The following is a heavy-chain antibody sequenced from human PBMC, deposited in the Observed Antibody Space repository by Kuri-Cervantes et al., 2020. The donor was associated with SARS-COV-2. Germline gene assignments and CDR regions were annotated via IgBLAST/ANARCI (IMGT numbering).Heavy chain of an antibody. D-gene: IGHD3-3*01. J-gene: IGHJ6*03. CDR3: ARKSYDFWSGYPQTHYYYYMDV. V-gene: IGHV1-2*02. CDR1: GYTFTGYY. CDR2: INPNSGGT. Sequence: ASVKVSCKASGYTFTGYYMHWVRQAPGQGLEWMGWINPNSGGTNYAQKFQGRVTMTRDTSISTAYMELSRLRSDDTAVYYCARKSYDFWSGYPQTHYYYYMDVWGKGTTVTVSS.